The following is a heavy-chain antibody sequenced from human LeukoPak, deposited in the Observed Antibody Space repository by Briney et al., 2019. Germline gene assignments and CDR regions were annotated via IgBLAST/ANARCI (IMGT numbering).Heavy chain of an antibody. CDR1: GFTFSSYW. J-gene: IGHJ4*02. CDR3: ASLNVPATPH. CDR2: INSDGSST. Sequence: PGGTLTLSCAASGFTFSSYWMHWVRQAPGKGLVWVSRINSDGSSTNYADSVRGRFTISRDNAKNTLYLQMNSLRAEDTAVCYCASLNVPATPHWGQGTLVTVSS. D-gene: IGHD2-15*01. V-gene: IGHV3-74*01.